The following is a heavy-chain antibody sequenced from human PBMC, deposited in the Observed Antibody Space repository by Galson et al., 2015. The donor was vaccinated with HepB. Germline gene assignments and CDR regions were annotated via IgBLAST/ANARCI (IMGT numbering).Heavy chain of an antibody. CDR1: GFTFSSYA. D-gene: IGHD2-8*01. CDR3: AKGWSAVFYDMDV. CDR2: ISSSGGRT. J-gene: IGHJ6*02. Sequence: SLRLSCAASGFTFSSYAINWVRQAPGKGLEWVSSISSSGGRTHYADSVKGRFTISRDNSKNTLYLQMNSLRAEDTAVYYCAKGWSAVFYDMDVWGQGTTVIVSS. V-gene: IGHV3-23*01.